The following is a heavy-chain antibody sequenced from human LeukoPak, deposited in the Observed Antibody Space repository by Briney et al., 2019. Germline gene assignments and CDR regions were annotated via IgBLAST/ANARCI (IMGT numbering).Heavy chain of an antibody. V-gene: IGHV3-33*01. CDR2: IWYDGSNK. D-gene: IGHD5-18*01. CDR1: GFTFSSYG. J-gene: IGHJ6*02. CDR3: ARDAVDTANAV. Sequence: GGSLRLSCAASGFTFSSYGMHWVRQAPGKGLEWVAVIWYDGSNKYYADSVKGRFTISRDNAKNTLYLQMNSLRAEDTAVYYCARDAVDTANAVWGQGTTVTVSS.